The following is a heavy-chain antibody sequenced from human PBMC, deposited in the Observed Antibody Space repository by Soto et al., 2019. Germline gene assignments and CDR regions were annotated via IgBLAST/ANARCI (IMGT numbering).Heavy chain of an antibody. J-gene: IGHJ4*02. CDR3: ARLQYPPLRADY. Sequence: KTSESLSLTCTVSGGSISSSSYYWGWIRQPPGKGLEWIGSIYYSGSTYYNPSLKSRVTISVDTSKNQFSLKLSSVTAADTAVYYCARLQYPPLRADYWGQGTLVTVSS. CDR1: GGSISSSSYY. CDR2: IYYSGST. V-gene: IGHV4-39*01. D-gene: IGHD2-2*02.